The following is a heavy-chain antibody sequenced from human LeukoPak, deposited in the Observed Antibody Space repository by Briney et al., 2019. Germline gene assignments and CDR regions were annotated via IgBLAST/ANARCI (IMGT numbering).Heavy chain of an antibody. J-gene: IGHJ2*01. CDR3: ARVVEAYSNGPTHWYFIL. D-gene: IGHD4-11*01. CDR2: ISSSGSYI. Sequence: GGSLRLSCAASGFTFSSYIMNWVRQAPGKGLEWVSSISSSGSYIYYADSVKGRFTISRDNAKNSLYLQMNSLRAEDTAVYYCARVVEAYSNGPTHWYFILWGRGTLVTVSS. CDR1: GFTFSSYI. V-gene: IGHV3-21*04.